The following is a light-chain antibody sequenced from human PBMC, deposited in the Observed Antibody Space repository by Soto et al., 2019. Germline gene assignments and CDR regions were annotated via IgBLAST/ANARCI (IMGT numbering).Light chain of an antibody. CDR1: QSVSSSY. CDR2: GAS. V-gene: IGKV3-20*01. J-gene: IGKJ2*01. CDR3: HQYGSSPYT. Sequence: EIVLTQSAGTLSLSPGERATLSCRASQSVSSSYLAWYQQKPGQAPRLLIYGASSRATGIPDRFSGSGSGTDFTLTIIRLELEDFAVYYCHQYGSSPYTFGQGTKLES.